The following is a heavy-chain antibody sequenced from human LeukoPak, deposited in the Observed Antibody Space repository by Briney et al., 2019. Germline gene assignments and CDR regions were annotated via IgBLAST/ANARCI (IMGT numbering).Heavy chain of an antibody. CDR1: GFTFSNYG. CDR3: ARDMNWFDP. J-gene: IGHJ5*02. V-gene: IGHV3-30*02. Sequence: PGGSLRLSCAASGFTFSNYGMHWVRQALGKGLEWVAFIRSDGSNKYYADSVKGRFTISRDNSKNTLYLQMNSLRSDDTAVYYCARDMNWFDPWGQGTLVTVSS. CDR2: IRSDGSNK.